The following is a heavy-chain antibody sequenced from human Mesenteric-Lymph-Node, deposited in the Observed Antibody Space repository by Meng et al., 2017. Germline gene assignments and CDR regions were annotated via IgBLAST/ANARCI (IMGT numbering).Heavy chain of an antibody. D-gene: IGHD5-18*01. V-gene: IGHV3-7*01. J-gene: IGHJ4*02. Sequence: GESLKISCAASGFTFSSYWMTWVRQAPGKGLEWVANIKQDGNEKYYVDSVKGRFTISRDNARNSLYLQMSSLRAEDTAVFYCARYSGYRSFDYWGQGTLVTVSS. CDR1: GFTFSSYW. CDR3: ARYSGYRSFDY. CDR2: IKQDGNEK.